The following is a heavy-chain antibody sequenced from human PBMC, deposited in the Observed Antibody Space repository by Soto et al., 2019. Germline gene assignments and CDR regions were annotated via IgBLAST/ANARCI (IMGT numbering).Heavy chain of an antibody. CDR3: ARDRSSIHNP. D-gene: IGHD5-18*01. CDR1: GFTFSDYG. V-gene: IGHV3-23*01. J-gene: IGHJ5*02. CDR2: ISGGGDFT. Sequence: EVQLLESGGGLVQPGGSLRLSCAASGFTFSDYGMSWVRQAPGKGLEWVSTISGGGDFTYYAQPVKGRFTISRDNSKNTLYLQMTSLRADDTAVYYCARDRSSIHNPWGQGTLVTVSS.